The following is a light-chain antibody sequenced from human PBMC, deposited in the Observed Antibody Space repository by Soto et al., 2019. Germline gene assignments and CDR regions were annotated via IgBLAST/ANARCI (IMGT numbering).Light chain of an antibody. CDR3: SSYAGSYTLV. V-gene: IGLV2-11*01. J-gene: IGLJ2*01. Sequence: QSALTQPRSVSGSPGQSVTISCTGTSNDVGGYNFVSWYQQHPGEVPKLFIYDVSRRPSGVPDRFSGSKSGNTASLTISGLQAEDEDDYYCSSYAGSYTLVFGGGTKLTVL. CDR1: SNDVGGYNF. CDR2: DVS.